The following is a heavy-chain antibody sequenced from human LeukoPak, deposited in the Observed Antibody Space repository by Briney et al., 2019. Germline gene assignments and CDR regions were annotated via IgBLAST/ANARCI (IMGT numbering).Heavy chain of an antibody. D-gene: IGHD2-15*01. CDR1: GGSISSGDYY. V-gene: IGHV4-61*08. J-gene: IGHJ5*02. Sequence: SETLSLTCTVSGGSISSGDYYWSWIRQPPGKGLEWIAYIYYGGTTGDTTKYNPSLGSRAAMSVDTSKRQVFLKINSVTAADTAVYFCARGNCGGGTCYNWYDLWGQGMLVTVSS. CDR2: IYYGGTTGDTT. CDR3: ARGNCGGGTCYNWYDL.